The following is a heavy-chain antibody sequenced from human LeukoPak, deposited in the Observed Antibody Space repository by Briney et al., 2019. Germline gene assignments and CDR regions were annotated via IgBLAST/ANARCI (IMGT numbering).Heavy chain of an antibody. J-gene: IGHJ4*02. CDR3: ASDLVNYYGSGSY. CDR2: IKQDGSEK. CDR1: GFTFGDYA. V-gene: IGHV3-7*01. Sequence: PGRSLRLSCTASGFTFGDYAMSWVRQAPGKGLEWVANIKQDGSEKYYVDPVKGRFTISRDNAKNSLYLQMNSLRAEDTAVYYCASDLVNYYGSGSYWGQGTLVTVSS. D-gene: IGHD3-10*01.